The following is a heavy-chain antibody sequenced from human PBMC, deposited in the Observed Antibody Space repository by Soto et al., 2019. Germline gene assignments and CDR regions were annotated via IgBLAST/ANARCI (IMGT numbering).Heavy chain of an antibody. CDR3: ARLASGWQYYYFDF. J-gene: IGHJ2*01. D-gene: IGHD6-19*01. CDR2: INHSGST. CDR1: GGSFSPYF. Sequence: PSETLSLTCAVYGGSFSPYFWSWIRQPPGKGLEWIGEINHSGSTNYNPSLTRRATLSVDTSKHQVSRKLTSVTAADPAVYYCARLASGWQYYYFDFWGRGTPVTVSS. V-gene: IGHV4-34*01.